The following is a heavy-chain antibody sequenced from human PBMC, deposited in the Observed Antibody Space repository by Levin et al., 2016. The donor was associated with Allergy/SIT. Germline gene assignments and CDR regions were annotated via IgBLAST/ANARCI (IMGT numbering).Heavy chain of an antibody. V-gene: IGHV3-11*01. CDR1: GFTFSDYY. D-gene: IGHD3-22*01. Sequence: GESLKISCAASGFTFSDYYMSWIRQAPGKGLEWVSYISSSGSTIYYADSVKGRFTISRDNAKNSLYLQMNSLRAEDTAVYYCARDSYYDTTGPLGVWGQGTTVTVSS. CDR2: ISSSGSTI. J-gene: IGHJ6*02. CDR3: ARDSYYDTTGPLGV.